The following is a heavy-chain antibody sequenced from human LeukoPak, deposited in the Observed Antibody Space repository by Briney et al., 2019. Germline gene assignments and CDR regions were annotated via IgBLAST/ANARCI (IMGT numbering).Heavy chain of an antibody. CDR3: ARPYSSGWYGFDP. J-gene: IGHJ5*02. CDR1: GGSISSTNW. D-gene: IGHD6-19*01. CDR2: IYHSGST. V-gene: IGHV4-4*02. Sequence: PSETLSLTCAVSGGSISSTNWWSWVRQPPGKGLEWIGEIYHSGSTNYNPSLKSRVTISVDKSKNQFSLKLSSVTAADTAVYYCARPYSSGWYGFDPWGQGTLVTVSS.